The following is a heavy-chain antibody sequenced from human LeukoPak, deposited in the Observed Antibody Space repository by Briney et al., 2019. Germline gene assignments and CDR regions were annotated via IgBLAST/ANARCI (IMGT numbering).Heavy chain of an antibody. J-gene: IGHJ5*02. V-gene: IGHV4-39*07. CDR3: ATLVRSGSYYWRWFDP. CDR1: GVSISSISYY. Sequence: SETLSLTCTVSGVSISSISYYWGWIRQPPGKGLEWIGSLYYSGSTYYNPSLKSRVTISIDTSKNQFSLKLTSVTAADTAVFYCATLVRSGSYYWRWFDPWGQGTLVTVSS. D-gene: IGHD1-26*01. CDR2: LYYSGST.